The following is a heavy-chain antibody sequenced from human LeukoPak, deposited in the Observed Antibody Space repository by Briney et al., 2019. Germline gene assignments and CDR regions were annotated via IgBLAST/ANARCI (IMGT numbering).Heavy chain of an antibody. Sequence: GGSLRLSCTASGFSFSDYLMNWVRQAPGKGLEWVANIRQDGSEDYFVASLRGRFAISRDNAKNTLYLQMNSLRAEDTAVYYCARGGYHAYYLDYWGQGSLVTVSS. D-gene: IGHD5-18*01. CDR3: ARGGYHAYYLDY. V-gene: IGHV3-7*01. CDR2: IRQDGSED. CDR1: GFSFSDYL. J-gene: IGHJ4*02.